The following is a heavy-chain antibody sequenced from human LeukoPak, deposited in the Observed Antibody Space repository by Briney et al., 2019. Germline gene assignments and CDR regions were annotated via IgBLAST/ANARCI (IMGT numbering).Heavy chain of an antibody. V-gene: IGHV3-7*01. CDR1: GFTFSSDW. J-gene: IGHJ4*02. CDR3: ARVYFQYYYDSSGQNDY. Sequence: GSLRLSCAASGFTFSSDWMSWVRQAPGKGLEWVANIKQDGSEKYYVDSVKGRFTISRDNAKNSLYLQMNSLRAEDTAVYYCARVYFQYYYDSSGQNDYWGQGILVTVSS. CDR2: IKQDGSEK. D-gene: IGHD3-22*01.